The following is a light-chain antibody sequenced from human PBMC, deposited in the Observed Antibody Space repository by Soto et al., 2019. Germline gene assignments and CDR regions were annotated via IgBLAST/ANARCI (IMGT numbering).Light chain of an antibody. V-gene: IGLV1-51*02. CDR1: SSNIGNNY. CDR2: ENN. Sequence: QSVLTQPPSVSAAPGQAVIISCSGSSSNIGNNYVSWYQQLPGTAPKLLICENNKRPSGIPDRFSGSKSGTSATLGITGLQTGDEADYYCGTWDSSLSSYVCGTGTKLTVL. CDR3: GTWDSSLSSYV. J-gene: IGLJ1*01.